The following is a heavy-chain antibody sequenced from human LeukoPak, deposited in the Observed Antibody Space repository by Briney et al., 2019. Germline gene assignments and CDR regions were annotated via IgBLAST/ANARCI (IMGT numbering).Heavy chain of an antibody. CDR2: IWNDGSKK. V-gene: IGHV3-33*01. CDR1: GFPSSSYG. CDR3: ARAGGRTVLDAFDI. Sequence: GGTLRLSCAVSGFPSSSYGMHWVRQAPGKGLEWLTIIWNDGSKKYYADSVKGRFTISRDNSKSTLFLQMDSLRVEDTAVYFCARAGGRTVLDAFDIWGQGTMVIVSS. J-gene: IGHJ3*02. D-gene: IGHD4-17*01.